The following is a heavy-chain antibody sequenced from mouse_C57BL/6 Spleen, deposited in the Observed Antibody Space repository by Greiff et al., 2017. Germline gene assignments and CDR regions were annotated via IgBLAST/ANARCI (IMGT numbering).Heavy chain of an antibody. CDR2: IYPGDGDT. Sequence: VQLQASGPELVKPGASVKISCKASGYAFSSSWLNWVKQRPGTGLEWIGRIYPGDGDTNYNGKFKGKATLTADKSSSTAYMQLSSLTSEDSAVYFCAREEVLRYLFAYWGQGTLVTVSA. CDR1: GYAFSSSW. D-gene: IGHD1-1*01. CDR3: AREEVLRYLFAY. J-gene: IGHJ3*01. V-gene: IGHV1-82*01.